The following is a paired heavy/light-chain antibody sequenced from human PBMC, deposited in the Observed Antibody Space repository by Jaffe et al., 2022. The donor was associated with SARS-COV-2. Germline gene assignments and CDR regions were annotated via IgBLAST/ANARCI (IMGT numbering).Heavy chain of an antibody. V-gene: IGHV3-30*03. CDR3: ARGGAYNLYTYYGLDV. CDR1: GFTFSSYG. CDR2: MSFDGSTE. Sequence: QLQLVESGGGVVQPGKSLRLSCAASGFTFSSYGMHWVRQAPGKGLDWVAIMSFDGSTEYYAESVKGRFTIYRDNSEHTLYLHMSSLRPEDTAVYFCARGGAYNLYTYYGLDVWGPGTTVTVSS. J-gene: IGHJ6*02. D-gene: IGHD1-1*01.
Light chain of an antibody. CDR1: QGMRND. CDR2: AAS. V-gene: IGKV1-17*02. J-gene: IGKJ3*01. CDR3: LQHNSFPFT. Sequence: DIQMTQSPSSLSASVGDRVTITCRASQGMRNDLDWYQQKPGEAPKRLIYAASSLQSGVPSRFSGRASGTEFTLTITNLQSEDFATYYCLQHNSFPFTFGPGTKVDIK.